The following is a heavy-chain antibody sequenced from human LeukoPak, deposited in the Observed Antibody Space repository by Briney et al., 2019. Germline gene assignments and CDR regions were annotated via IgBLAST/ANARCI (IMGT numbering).Heavy chain of an antibody. Sequence: SETLSLTCTVSGGSISSYYWSWIRQPAGKGLEWIGRIYTSGSTNYDPSLKGRVTMSVDTSKNQFSLKLSSVTAADTAVYYCARDVDSSGWYWYHWFDPWGQGTLVTVSS. CDR1: GGSISSYY. CDR3: ARDVDSSGWYWYHWFDP. CDR2: IYTSGST. J-gene: IGHJ5*02. V-gene: IGHV4-4*07. D-gene: IGHD6-19*01.